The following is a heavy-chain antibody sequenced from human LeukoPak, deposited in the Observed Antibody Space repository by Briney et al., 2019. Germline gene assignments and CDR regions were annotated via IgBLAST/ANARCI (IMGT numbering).Heavy chain of an antibody. Sequence: PSQTLSLTCTVSGGSIGIYYWSWIRQSPGKGLEWIGYIYYTGKTNYSPSLKSRATTSIDTPKNQISLRLTSVTAADAAVYYCARLRGAARGYWYFDLWGRGTLVTVSS. CDR2: IYYTGKT. D-gene: IGHD2-15*01. CDR1: GGSIGIYY. CDR3: ARLRGAARGYWYFDL. J-gene: IGHJ2*01. V-gene: IGHV4-59*01.